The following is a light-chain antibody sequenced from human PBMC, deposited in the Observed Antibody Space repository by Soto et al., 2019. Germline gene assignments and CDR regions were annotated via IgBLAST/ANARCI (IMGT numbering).Light chain of an antibody. V-gene: IGKV3-15*01. CDR3: QQSYSAPPT. CDR2: GAS. CDR1: QSVTYN. Sequence: ETMLTQSPATLSASPGERVTLSCRATQSVTYNLAWYQQKPGQAPRLLIYGASTRATGIPARFSGRGSGTEFTLTITSLQSEDFAVYYCQQSYSAPPTFGQGTRLEMK. J-gene: IGKJ2*01.